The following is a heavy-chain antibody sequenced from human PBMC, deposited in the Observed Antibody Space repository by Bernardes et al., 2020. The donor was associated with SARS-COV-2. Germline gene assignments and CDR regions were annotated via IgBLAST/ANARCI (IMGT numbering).Heavy chain of an antibody. V-gene: IGHV3-33*01. CDR1: AFTFSSYG. J-gene: IGHJ4*02. Sequence: GGSLRLSCAASAFTFSSYGMHWVRQAPGKGLEWVAVIWYDGSNTYYADSVKGRFTISRDNSKNTLYLQMNSLRAEDTAVYYCARNGPSIAARPDTFDYWGQGTLVTVSS. CDR2: IWYDGSNT. CDR3: ARNGPSIAARPDTFDY. D-gene: IGHD6-6*01.